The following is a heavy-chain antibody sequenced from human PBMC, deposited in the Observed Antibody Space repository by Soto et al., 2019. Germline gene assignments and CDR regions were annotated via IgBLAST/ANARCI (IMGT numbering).Heavy chain of an antibody. J-gene: IGHJ6*02. V-gene: IGHV3-13*05. CDR2: ISAAGDP. CDR1: GFTFRNYD. CDR3: ARTDRDFYGLDV. Sequence: EVQLVESGGGLVQPGGSLRLSCEASGFTFRNYDMHWVRKGTGKGLEWVSGISAAGDPDYADSVEGRFTISRENAQNSFFLQMNSLRVGDTAVYYCARTDRDFYGLDVWGQGTKVIVSS.